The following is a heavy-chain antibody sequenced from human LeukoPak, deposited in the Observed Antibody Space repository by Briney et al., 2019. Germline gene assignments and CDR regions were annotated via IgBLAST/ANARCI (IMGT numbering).Heavy chain of an antibody. CDR3: ARGPLFLNPHYYFDY. V-gene: IGHV3-11*04. Sequence: GGSLRLSCAASGFIFSDYYMSWIRQAPGEGLEWVSYISSSGSTIYYTDSVKGRFTISRDNAKNSLYLQMNSLRAEDTAVYYCARGPLFLNPHYYFDYWGQGTLVTVSS. J-gene: IGHJ4*02. CDR1: GFIFSDYY. CDR2: ISSSGSTI.